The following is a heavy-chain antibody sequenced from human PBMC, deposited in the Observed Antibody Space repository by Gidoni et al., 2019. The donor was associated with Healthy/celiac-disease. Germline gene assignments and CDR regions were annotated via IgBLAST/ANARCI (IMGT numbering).Heavy chain of an antibody. CDR2: IYYSGST. V-gene: IGHV4-59*01. CDR3: ARVNNVVALYYYGMDV. CDR1: GGSISSYY. D-gene: IGHD2-15*01. J-gene: IGHJ6*02. Sequence: QVQLQESGPGLVKPSETLSLTCTVSGGSISSYYWSWIRQPPGKGLEWIGYIYYSGSTNYNPSLKSRVTISVDTSKNQFSLKLSSVTAADTAVYYCARVNNVVALYYYGMDVWGQGTTVTVSS.